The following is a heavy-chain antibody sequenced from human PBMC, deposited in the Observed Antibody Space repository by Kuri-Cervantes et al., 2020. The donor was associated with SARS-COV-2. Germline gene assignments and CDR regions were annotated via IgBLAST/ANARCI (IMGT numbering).Heavy chain of an antibody. V-gene: IGHV1-2*02. CDR2: INPNSGGT. Sequence: ASVKVSCKASGYTFTGYYMRWVRQAPGQGLEWMGWINPNSGGTNYAQKFQGRVTMTRDTSISTAYMELSRLRSDDTAVYYCTRDLPTGVRDYYGMDVWGQGTTVTVSS. D-gene: IGHD7-27*01. J-gene: IGHJ6*02. CDR1: GYTFTGYY. CDR3: TRDLPTGVRDYYGMDV.